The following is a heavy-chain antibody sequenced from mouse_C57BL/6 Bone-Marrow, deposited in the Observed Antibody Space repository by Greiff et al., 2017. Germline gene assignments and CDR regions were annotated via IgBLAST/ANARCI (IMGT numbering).Heavy chain of an antibody. V-gene: IGHV1-64*01. CDR2: MHPNGGSP. Sequence: VQLQQPGAELVKPGASVKLSCKASGYTFTNYWMHWVKQRPGQGLEWIGMMHPNGGSPDYNEKFKREATLSVDKSSRTAYRELSSLTSVDSAVYYCARSYDYDDYTMDYWGQGTSVTVSS. J-gene: IGHJ4*01. CDR1: GYTFTNYW. D-gene: IGHD2-4*01. CDR3: ARSYDYDDYTMDY.